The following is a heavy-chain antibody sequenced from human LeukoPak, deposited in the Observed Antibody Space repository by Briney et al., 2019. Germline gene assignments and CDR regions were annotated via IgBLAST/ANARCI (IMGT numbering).Heavy chain of an antibody. V-gene: IGHV3-33*01. D-gene: IGHD3-10*01. CDR1: GFTFSSYG. CDR2: IWYDGSNK. CDR3: ARDNHYYGSGSYDY. Sequence: PGRSLRLSCAASGFTFSSYGMHWVRQAPGKGLEWVAVIWYDGSNKYYADSVKGRLIISRDNSKNTLYLQMNSLRAEDTAVYYCARDNHYYGSGSYDYWGQGTLVTVSS. J-gene: IGHJ4*02.